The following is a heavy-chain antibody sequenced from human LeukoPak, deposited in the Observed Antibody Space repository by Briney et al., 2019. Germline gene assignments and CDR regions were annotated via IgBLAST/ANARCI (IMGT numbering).Heavy chain of an antibody. J-gene: IGHJ4*02. V-gene: IGHV1-69*13. D-gene: IGHD3-3*02. Sequence: ASVKVSCKASGGTFSSYAISWVRQAPGQGLEWMGGIIPIFGTANYAQKFQGRVTITADESTSTAYMELSSLRSEDTAVCYCARVGYHFWSAYYFDYWGQGTLVTVSS. CDR2: IIPIFGTA. CDR1: GGTFSSYA. CDR3: ARVGYHFWSAYYFDY.